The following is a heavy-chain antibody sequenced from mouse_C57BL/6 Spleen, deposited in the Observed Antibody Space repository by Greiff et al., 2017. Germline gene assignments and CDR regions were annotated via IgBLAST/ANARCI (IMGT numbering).Heavy chain of an antibody. CDR1: GFTFSDYG. J-gene: IGHJ3*01. CDR2: ISSGSSTI. V-gene: IGHV5-17*01. D-gene: IGHD2-4*01. CDR3: ARGGDYVFAY. Sequence: DVKLVESGGGLVKPGGSLKLSCAASGFTFSDYGMHWVRQAPEKGLEWVAYISSGSSTIYYADTVKGRFTISRDNAKNTLFLHMTSLRSEDTAMYYCARGGDYVFAYWGQGTLVTVSA.